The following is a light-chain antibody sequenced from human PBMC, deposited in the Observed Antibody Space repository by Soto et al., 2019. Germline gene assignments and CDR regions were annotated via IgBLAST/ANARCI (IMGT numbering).Light chain of an antibody. CDR1: QSVSTN. CDR3: QHYNNSPT. Sequence: EIVMTPSPVTLSVSPGERATLSCRASQSVSTNLAWYQQKPGQAPRVLIYGASTRATNIPARFSGSGSGTDFTLTISSLQAEDFALYYCQHYNNSPTFGQGTKVDIK. CDR2: GAS. V-gene: IGKV3-15*01. J-gene: IGKJ1*01.